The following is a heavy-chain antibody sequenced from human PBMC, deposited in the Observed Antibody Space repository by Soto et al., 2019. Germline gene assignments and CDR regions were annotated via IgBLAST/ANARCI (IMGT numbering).Heavy chain of an antibody. D-gene: IGHD5-12*01. CDR1: GGSFSSYT. CDR2: IIPTLHIA. J-gene: IGHJ4*02. Sequence: QVQLVQSGAEVKKPGSSVKVSCKASGGSFSSYTFSWVRQAPGQGLEWMGRIIPTLHIANYAQKFQGRVTVIADASTGRDYMELSSLRSDDTAVYYCARHIGMATVLDNWGQGTLVSVSS. CDR3: ARHIGMATVLDN. V-gene: IGHV1-69*02.